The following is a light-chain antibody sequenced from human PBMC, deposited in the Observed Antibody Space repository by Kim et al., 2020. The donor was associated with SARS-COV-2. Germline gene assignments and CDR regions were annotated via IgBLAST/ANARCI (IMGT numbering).Light chain of an antibody. CDR3: SSYTSSSTFRYV. CDR1: SSDVGGYNY. Sequence: SSTISCTRTSSDVGGYNYVSWYQQHPGKAPKLMIYDVSNRPSGVSNRFSGSKSGNTASLTISGLQAEDEADYYCSSYTSSSTFRYVFGTGTKVTVL. J-gene: IGLJ1*01. V-gene: IGLV2-14*03. CDR2: DVS.